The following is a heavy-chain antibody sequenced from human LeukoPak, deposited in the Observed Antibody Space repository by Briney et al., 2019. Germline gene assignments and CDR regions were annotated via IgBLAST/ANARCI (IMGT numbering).Heavy chain of an antibody. Sequence: GGSLRLSCAASGFTFRSYAMSWVRQAPGKGLEWVSSVSVDDRNTYYADSVRGRFAISRDNSRNTLYLQMHRLRAEDTAVYFCAKIPLPIVGITSGDSWGQGTLVTVSS. V-gene: IGHV3-23*01. D-gene: IGHD3-22*01. CDR1: GFTFRSYA. J-gene: IGHJ4*02. CDR2: VSVDDRNT. CDR3: AKIPLPIVGITSGDS.